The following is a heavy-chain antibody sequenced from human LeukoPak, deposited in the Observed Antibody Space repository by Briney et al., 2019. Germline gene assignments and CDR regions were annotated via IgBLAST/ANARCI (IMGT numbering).Heavy chain of an antibody. CDR1: GGSISSYY. CDR2: IHITGST. V-gene: IGHV4-4*07. Sequence: SSETLSLTCTVSGGSISSYYWSWIRQPAGKGLEWIGRIHITGSTNYSPSLKSRVTMSVDTSQNQFSLKLRSVTAADTAVYYCAREMGYSYGYWYFDVWGRGTLVTLSS. J-gene: IGHJ2*01. D-gene: IGHD5-18*01. CDR3: AREMGYSYGYWYFDV.